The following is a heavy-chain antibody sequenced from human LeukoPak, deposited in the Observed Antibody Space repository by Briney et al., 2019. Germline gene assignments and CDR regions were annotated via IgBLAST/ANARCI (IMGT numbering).Heavy chain of an antibody. V-gene: IGHV7-4-1*02. CDR3: VRDVGNYDSRGYYLGWFDP. J-gene: IGHJ5*02. D-gene: IGHD3-22*01. CDR1: GYTFRNYA. Sequence: ASVKVSCKASGYTFRNYAINWVRQAPGQGLEWMGWTDRNTGNPTYAQGFTGRFVFSLDTSVTTAYLQISSLKAEDTAVYYCVRDVGNYDSRGYYLGWFDPWGQGTLVTAFS. CDR2: TDRNTGNP.